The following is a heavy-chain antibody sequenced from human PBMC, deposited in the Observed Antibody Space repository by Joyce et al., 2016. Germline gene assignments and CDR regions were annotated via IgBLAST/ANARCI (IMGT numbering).Heavy chain of an antibody. CDR3: ARDREPIAVAGHYGMDV. Sequence: QVPLVESGGGVVQPGRSLRLSCVVSGFNLNNYGMHWVRQAPGKGLEWVARIWYDGSNKYYANSVKGRFTISRDFSENTVYLQMNSLRAEDTAVYYCARDREPIAVAGHYGMDVWGQGTTVTVSS. D-gene: IGHD6-19*01. J-gene: IGHJ6*02. CDR1: GFNLNNYG. V-gene: IGHV3-33*01. CDR2: IWYDGSNK.